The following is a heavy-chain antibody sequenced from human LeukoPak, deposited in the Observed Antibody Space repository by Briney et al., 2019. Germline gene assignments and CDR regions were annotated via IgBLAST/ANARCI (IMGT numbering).Heavy chain of an antibody. J-gene: IGHJ4*02. CDR1: GVTFSSDA. V-gene: IGHV3-23*01. D-gene: IGHD3-3*01. CDR3: AKGPDFWSGYSPDY. Sequence: PGGSLRLSCAASGVTFSSDAISWGRQAAGKGREWGSGISGSGGSTYYADSGKGRVTISRDHSSITLYLQITSLRAEDTAVYHCAKGPDFWSGYSPDYWGQGTLVTVSS. CDR2: ISGSGGST.